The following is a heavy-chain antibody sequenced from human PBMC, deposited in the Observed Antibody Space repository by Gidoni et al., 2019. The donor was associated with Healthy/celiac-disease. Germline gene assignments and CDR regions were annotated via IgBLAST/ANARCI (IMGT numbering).Heavy chain of an antibody. CDR1: GFTVSSNY. J-gene: IGHJ4*02. CDR2: IYSGGST. CDR3: ARGIGFPNYYDSSGYYFTYYFDY. Sequence: EVQLVASGGGLVQPGGSLRLSCAASGFTVSSNYMSWVRQAPGKGLEWVSVIYSGGSTYYADSVKGRFTISRHNSKNTLYLQMNSLRAEDTAVYYCARGIGFPNYYDSSGYYFTYYFDYWGQGTLVTVSS. V-gene: IGHV3-53*04. D-gene: IGHD3-22*01.